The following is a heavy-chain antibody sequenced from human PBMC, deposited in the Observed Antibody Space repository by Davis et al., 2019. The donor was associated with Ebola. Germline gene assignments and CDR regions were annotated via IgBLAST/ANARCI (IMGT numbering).Heavy chain of an antibody. J-gene: IGHJ4*02. V-gene: IGHV3-15*01. Sequence: GESLKISCAASGFTFTDAWMNWVRQAPGKGLEWVGRIKTKTEGETTDYGAPVKGRFTISKDDSRNTVYLQMNSLKSEDTGVYYCTTLSYWGQGTLVTVSS. CDR1: GFTFTDAW. CDR3: TTLSY. CDR2: IKTKTEGETT.